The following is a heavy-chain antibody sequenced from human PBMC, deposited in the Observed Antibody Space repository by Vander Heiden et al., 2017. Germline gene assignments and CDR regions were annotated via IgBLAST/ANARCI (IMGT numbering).Heavy chain of an antibody. J-gene: IGHJ4*02. CDR2: ISSSSSYI. V-gene: IGHV3-21*01. Sequence: EVQLVESGGGLVKPGGSLRLSCAASGFTLSSYSMNWVRQAPGKGLEWVSSISSSSSYIYYADSVKGRITISRDNAKNSLYLQMNSLRAEDTAVYYCARGPGSWYGDYWGQGTLVTVSS. CDR1: GFTLSSYS. D-gene: IGHD1-26*01. CDR3: ARGPGSWYGDY.